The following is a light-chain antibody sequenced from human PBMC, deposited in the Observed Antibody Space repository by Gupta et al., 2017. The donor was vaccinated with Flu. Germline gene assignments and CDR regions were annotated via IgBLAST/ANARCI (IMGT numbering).Light chain of an antibody. J-gene: IGKJ1*01. CDR2: GAS. CDR3: QQYGSLPRT. V-gene: IGKV3-20*01. Sequence: GTLSLSPGERATLSCRASQSVSSSQLAWYHQKPGQAPRLLIYGASNRATGIPDRFSGSGSGTHFTLTISGLAPEDFAVYYCQQYGSLPRTFGQGTKVEIK. CDR1: QSVSSSQ.